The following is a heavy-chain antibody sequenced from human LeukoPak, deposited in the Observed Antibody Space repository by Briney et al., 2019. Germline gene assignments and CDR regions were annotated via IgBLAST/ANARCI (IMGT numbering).Heavy chain of an antibody. Sequence: GGSLRLSCAASVLTFSSYGMGWVRQAPGKGLEWVAFIRYDGSNKYYADCVKGRFTISRDNSKNTLYLQMNSLRAEDTAVYYCAKDYGVRGDYYYMDVWGKGTTVTISS. D-gene: IGHD3-10*01. CDR2: IRYDGSNK. CDR1: VLTFSSYG. J-gene: IGHJ6*03. CDR3: AKDYGVRGDYYYMDV. V-gene: IGHV3-30*02.